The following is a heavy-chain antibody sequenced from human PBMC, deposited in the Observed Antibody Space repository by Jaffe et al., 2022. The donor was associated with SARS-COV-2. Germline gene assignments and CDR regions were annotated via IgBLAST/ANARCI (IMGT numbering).Heavy chain of an antibody. D-gene: IGHD3-3*01. CDR2: ISYDGSNK. Sequence: QVQLVESGGGVVQPGRSLRLSCAASGFTFSSYGMHWVRQAPGKGLEWVAVISYDGSNKYYADSVKGRFTISRDNSKNTLYLQMNSLRAEDTAVYYCAKDQGAYYDFWSGSVYYGMDVWGQGTTVTVSS. J-gene: IGHJ6*02. CDR3: AKDQGAYYDFWSGSVYYGMDV. V-gene: IGHV3-30*18. CDR1: GFTFSSYG.